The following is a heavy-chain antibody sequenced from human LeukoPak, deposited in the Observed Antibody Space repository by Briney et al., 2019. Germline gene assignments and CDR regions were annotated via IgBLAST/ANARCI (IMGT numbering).Heavy chain of an antibody. V-gene: IGHV4-59*01. D-gene: IGHD6-13*01. J-gene: IGHJ6*02. CDR3: ARAIAAAGWSYYYGMDV. Sequence: SETLSLTCTVSGGSISSYYWSWIRQPPGKGLEWIGYIYYSGSTNYNPSLKSRVTISVDTSKNQFSLKLSSVTAADTAVYYCARAIAAAGWSYYYGMDVWGQGTTVTVFS. CDR2: IYYSGST. CDR1: GGSISSYY.